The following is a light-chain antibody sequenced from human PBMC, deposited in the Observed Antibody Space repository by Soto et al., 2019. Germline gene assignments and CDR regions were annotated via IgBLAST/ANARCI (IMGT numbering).Light chain of an antibody. Sequence: EIALTQSPGTLSLSPGERSTLSCRASQSVTSSSVAWYRQKPGQAPSLLIYDTSTRAAGIPDKYSGSGSGTDFTVTIRRLEPEDYAVYFCQQYGILPWTFGQGTKVEI. CDR2: DTS. J-gene: IGKJ1*01. V-gene: IGKV3-20*01. CDR3: QQYGILPWT. CDR1: QSVTSSS.